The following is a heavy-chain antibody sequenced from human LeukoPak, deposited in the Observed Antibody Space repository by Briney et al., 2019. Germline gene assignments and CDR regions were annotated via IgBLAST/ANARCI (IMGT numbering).Heavy chain of an antibody. CDR2: IKQDGSEK. J-gene: IGHJ4*02. Sequence: GGSLRLSCAASGLTFSSYWMSWVRQAPGKGLEWVANIKQDGSEKYYVDSVKGRFTISRDNAKNSLYLQMNSLRAEDTAVYYCARWFGELPGSYFDYWGQGTLVTVSS. CDR3: ARWFGELPGSYFDY. CDR1: GLTFSSYW. D-gene: IGHD3-10*01. V-gene: IGHV3-7*03.